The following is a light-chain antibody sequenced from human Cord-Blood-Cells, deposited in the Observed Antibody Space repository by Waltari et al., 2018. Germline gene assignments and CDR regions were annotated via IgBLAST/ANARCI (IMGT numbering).Light chain of an antibody. CDR2: AAS. CDR3: QQSLSTLLA. Sequence: DIQMTQPPSSLSASVGDRVTITCRASQRISSYLNWYQQKPGKAPKLLNYAASSLQSVVPSRFSGSGSGTDFTLTIIGLQPEDFATYYCQQSLSTLLAFGGGTEVEIE. CDR1: QRISSY. V-gene: IGKV1-39*01. J-gene: IGKJ4*01.